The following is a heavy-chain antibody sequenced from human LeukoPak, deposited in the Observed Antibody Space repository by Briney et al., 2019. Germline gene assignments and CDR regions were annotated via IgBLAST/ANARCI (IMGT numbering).Heavy chain of an antibody. CDR1: GYTFTSYG. D-gene: IGHD3-22*01. V-gene: IGHV1-18*01. CDR3: ARNEAHDSSGYAFDY. CDR2: VSAYNGNT. J-gene: IGHJ4*02. Sequence: ASVKVSCKASGYTFTSYGISRVRQAPGQGLEWMGWVSAYNGNTNYAQKVQGRVTMTTDTSTSTAYMELRSLRSDDTAVYYCARNEAHDSSGYAFDYWGQGTLVTVSS.